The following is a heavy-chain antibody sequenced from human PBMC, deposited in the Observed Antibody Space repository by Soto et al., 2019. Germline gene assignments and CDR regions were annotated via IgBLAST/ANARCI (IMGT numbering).Heavy chain of an antibody. CDR3: ARDLDRRGGWDY. V-gene: IGHV3-48*04. CDR2: ISSSSSTI. Sequence: EVQLVESGGGLVQPGGSLRLSCAASGFTFSRYSMNWVRQAPGKGLEWVSYISSSSSTIYYADSVKGRFTISRDNAKNSLYPQVNSLRAEDTVVDYCARDLDRRGGWDYWGQGTGVTVSS. J-gene: IGHJ4*02. CDR1: GFTFSRYS. D-gene: IGHD6-19*01.